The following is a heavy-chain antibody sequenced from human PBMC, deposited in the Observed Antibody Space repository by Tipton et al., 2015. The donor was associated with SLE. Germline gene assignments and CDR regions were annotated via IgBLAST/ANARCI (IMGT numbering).Heavy chain of an antibody. CDR3: ARAQRGPIRAFDI. V-gene: IGHV4-34*01. CDR1: GGSFSGYY. J-gene: IGHJ3*02. D-gene: IGHD3/OR15-3a*01. CDR2: INHRGST. Sequence: TLSLTCAVYGGSFSGYYWRWIRQPPGKGLEWIGEINHRGSTNYNPSLKSRVTISVDTSKNQFSLKLSSVTAADTAVYYCARAQRGPIRAFDIWGQGTMVTVSS.